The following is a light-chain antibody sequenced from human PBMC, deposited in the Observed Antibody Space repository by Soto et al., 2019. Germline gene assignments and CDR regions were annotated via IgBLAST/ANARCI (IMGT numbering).Light chain of an antibody. V-gene: IGLV2-14*01. CDR3: SSYTSSNTWV. J-gene: IGLJ3*02. CDR2: EVS. Sequence: QSALTQPASVSGSPGQSITNSCTGTSSDVGGYNYVSWYQQHPGKVPRLMIYEVSNRPSGLSNRFSGSKSGNTASLTISGLQAEDEADYYCSSYTSSNTWVFGGGTKLTVL. CDR1: SSDVGGYNY.